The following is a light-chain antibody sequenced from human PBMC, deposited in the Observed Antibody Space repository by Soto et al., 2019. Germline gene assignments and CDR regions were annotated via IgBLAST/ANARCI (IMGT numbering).Light chain of an antibody. J-gene: IGLJ2*01. Sequence: QSALTQPRSVSGSPGQSVTISCTGTSSDVGGYNYVSWYQQHPGKAPKLMIYDVSKRPSGVPDRFSGSKSANTAALTISGLQAEDDADYYCCSYAGSYTLVFGGGTKLTVL. CDR2: DVS. CDR3: CSYAGSYTLV. V-gene: IGLV2-11*01. CDR1: SSDVGGYNY.